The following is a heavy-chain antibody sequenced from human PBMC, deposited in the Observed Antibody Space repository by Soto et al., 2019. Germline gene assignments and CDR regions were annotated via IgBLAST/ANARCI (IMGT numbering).Heavy chain of an antibody. V-gene: IGHV3-33*01. CDR1: GFTFSSYG. CDR3: ARDGGYSGSYMDY. D-gene: IGHD1-26*01. CDR2: IWYDGSNK. Sequence: QVQLVESGGGVVQPGRSLRLSCAASGFTFSSYGMHWVRQAPGKGLEWVAVIWYDGSNKYYADSVKGRFTISRDNSKNTLYLPMNSLRAEDTAVYYCARDGGYSGSYMDYRGQGTLV. J-gene: IGHJ4*02.